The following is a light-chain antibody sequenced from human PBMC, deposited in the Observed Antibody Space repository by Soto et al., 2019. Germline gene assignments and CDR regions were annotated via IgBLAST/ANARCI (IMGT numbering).Light chain of an antibody. CDR3: CSYLGKSAWL. Sequence: QSALTQPASVSGSPGQSITISCTGTSSDVGSYNLVAWYKQHPGKAPKLLIYDGSKRPSGSSNGFSESKSGNTASLTISGLQADDEADYYCCSYLGKSAWLFRSGTKLTVL. CDR2: DGS. CDR1: SSDVGSYNL. J-gene: IGLJ1*01. V-gene: IGLV2-23*01.